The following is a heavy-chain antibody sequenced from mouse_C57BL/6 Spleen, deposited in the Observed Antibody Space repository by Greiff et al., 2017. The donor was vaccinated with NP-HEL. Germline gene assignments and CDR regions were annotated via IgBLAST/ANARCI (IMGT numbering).Heavy chain of an antibody. Sequence: QVQLQQPGAELVKPGASVKLSCKASGYTFTSYWMQWVKQRPGQGLEWIGEIDPSDSYTNYNQKFKGKATLTVDTSSSTAYMQLSSLTSEDSAVYYCASRDYFDYWGQGTTLTVSS. CDR1: GYTFTSYW. J-gene: IGHJ2*01. V-gene: IGHV1-50*01. CDR3: ASRDYFDY. CDR2: IDPSDSYT.